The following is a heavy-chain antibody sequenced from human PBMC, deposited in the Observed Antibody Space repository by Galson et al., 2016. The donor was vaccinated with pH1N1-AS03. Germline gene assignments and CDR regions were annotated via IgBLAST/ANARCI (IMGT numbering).Heavy chain of an antibody. J-gene: IGHJ6*02. CDR1: GFTISSLT. Sequence: SLRLSCAASGFTISSLTMHWVRQTPDKGLEWLAVISYDGSDRYYADSVKGRFTISRDSSKNTVYLQMNSLRGDDTAVYFCASRGGLSGASAVYGMDVWGRGTAVTVSS. V-gene: IGHV3-30*04. CDR3: ASRGGLSGASAVYGMDV. D-gene: IGHD1-26*01. CDR2: ISYDGSDR.